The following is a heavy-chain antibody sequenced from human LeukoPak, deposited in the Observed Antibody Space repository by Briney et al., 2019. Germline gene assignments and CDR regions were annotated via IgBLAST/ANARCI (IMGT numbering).Heavy chain of an antibody. Sequence: GASVKVSCKASGYTFTSYGISWVRQAPGQGLEWMGWISVYNGNTNYAQKLQGRVTMTTDTSTSTAYMELRSLRSDDTAVYYCARVMHYYDSSGYSYYFDYWGQGTLVTVSS. CDR1: GYTFTSYG. D-gene: IGHD3-22*01. V-gene: IGHV1-18*01. CDR2: ISVYNGNT. J-gene: IGHJ4*02. CDR3: ARVMHYYDSSGYSYYFDY.